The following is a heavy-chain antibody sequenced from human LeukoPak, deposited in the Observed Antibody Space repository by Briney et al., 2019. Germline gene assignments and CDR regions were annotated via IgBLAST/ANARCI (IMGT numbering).Heavy chain of an antibody. D-gene: IGHD3-3*01. V-gene: IGHV4-61*02. CDR1: GGSISSGSYY. Sequence: SETLSLTCTVSGGSISSGSYYWSWIRQPAGKGLEWIGRIYTSGSTNYNPSLKSRVTISVDTSKSQLSLKLSSVTAADTAVYYCARSIWSGRYYYYMDVWGKGTTVTVSS. CDR2: IYTSGST. CDR3: ARSIWSGRYYYYMDV. J-gene: IGHJ6*03.